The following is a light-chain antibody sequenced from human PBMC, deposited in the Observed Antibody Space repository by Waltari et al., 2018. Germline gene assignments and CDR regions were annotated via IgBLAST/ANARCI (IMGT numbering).Light chain of an antibody. CDR1: SSDVGTYKR. CDR3: SSYFPDATLV. Sequence: QSALTQPPSVTGSPGQSVTISCSGTSSDVGTYKRVSWYQQPPGTAPKLMIYELNNRPSGGPDRFPGSKSGNTASLTISGLQADDEAYYFCSSYFPDATLVFGGGTKLTVL. CDR2: ELN. J-gene: IGLJ3*02. V-gene: IGLV2-18*02.